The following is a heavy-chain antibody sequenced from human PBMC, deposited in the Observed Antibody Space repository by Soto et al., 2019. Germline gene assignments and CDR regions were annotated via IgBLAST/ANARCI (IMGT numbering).Heavy chain of an antibody. CDR3: AREAFTMIAGTGMDV. D-gene: IGHD3-22*01. CDR1: GFTFSLYW. CDR2: INSDGASP. Sequence: PGGSLRLSCAAYGFTFSLYWMHWVRQVPGKGLVWVSRINSDGASPRFADSVKGRFTISRDNAKNTVYLEMNSLRAEDTAVYYCAREAFTMIAGTGMDVWGQGTTVTVSS. J-gene: IGHJ6*02. V-gene: IGHV3-74*01.